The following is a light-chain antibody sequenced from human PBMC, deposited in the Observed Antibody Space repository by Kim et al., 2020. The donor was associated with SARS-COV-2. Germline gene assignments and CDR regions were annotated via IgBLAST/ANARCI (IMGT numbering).Light chain of an antibody. Sequence: SYELTQPPSVSVSPGQTVTITCSGDKLGDQYASWFQQKPGQSPVLLIYHDNKRPSGIPERFFGSHSVRTATLTISGAQPLDEADYFCQATWVFGGGTQLT. CDR1: KLGDQY. CDR3: QATWV. J-gene: IGLJ3*02. V-gene: IGLV3-1*01. CDR2: HDN.